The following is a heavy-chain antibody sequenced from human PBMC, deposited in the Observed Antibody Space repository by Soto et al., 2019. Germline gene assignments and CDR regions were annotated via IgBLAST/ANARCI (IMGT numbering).Heavy chain of an antibody. CDR1: GVSISSSSYY. D-gene: IGHD3-9*01. J-gene: IGHJ3*02. CDR3: ARTLRYFDWLLYPYDAFDI. Sequence: SETLSLTCTVSGVSISSSSYYWGWIRQPPGKGLEWIGSIYYSGSTYYNPSLKSRVTISVDTSKNQFSLKLSSVTAADTAVYYCARTLRYFDWLLYPYDAFDIWGQGTMVTVS. V-gene: IGHV4-39*01. CDR2: IYYSGST.